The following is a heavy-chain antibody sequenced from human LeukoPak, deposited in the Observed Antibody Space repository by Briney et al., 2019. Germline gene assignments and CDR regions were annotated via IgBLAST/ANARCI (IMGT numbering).Heavy chain of an antibody. J-gene: IGHJ4*02. V-gene: IGHV4-31*03. D-gene: IGHD5-24*01. CDR3: ARHGMATILDY. CDR1: GGSISSGGYY. CDR2: IYYSGST. Sequence: PSETLSLTCTVSGGSISSGGYYWSWIRRHPGKGLEWIGYIYYSGSTYYNPSLKSRVTISVDTSKNQFSLKLSSVTAADTAVYYCARHGMATILDYWGQGTLVTVSS.